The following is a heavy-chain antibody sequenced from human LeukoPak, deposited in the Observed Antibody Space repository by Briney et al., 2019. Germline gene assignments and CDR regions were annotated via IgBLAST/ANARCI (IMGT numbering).Heavy chain of an antibody. D-gene: IGHD4-17*01. V-gene: IGHV1-2*06. Sequence: ASVKVSCKXSGYTLLDYYMHWVRQAPGQGLEWMGRINHNSGGTNYLQKFQGRVTMTRDTSISTAYMELSRLRSDGTAVYYCARGDYGDYEDYWGQGTLVTVSS. CDR1: GYTLLDYY. J-gene: IGHJ4*02. CDR3: ARGDYGDYEDY. CDR2: INHNSGGT.